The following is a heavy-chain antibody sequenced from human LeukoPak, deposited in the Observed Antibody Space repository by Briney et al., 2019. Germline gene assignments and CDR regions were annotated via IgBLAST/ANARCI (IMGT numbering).Heavy chain of an antibody. CDR3: ARDRAYCGGDCYRGRNYYYGMDV. CDR2: IIPILGIA. V-gene: IGHV1-69*04. D-gene: IGHD2-21*02. J-gene: IGHJ6*02. Sequence: SLKLSCKAAGGTFSSYAISWVRQAPGPGLEWMGRIIPILGIANYAQKFEGRVTITADKSTSTAYMELSSLRSEDTAVYYCARDRAYCGGDCYRGRNYYYGMDVWGQGTTVTVSS. CDR1: GGTFSSYA.